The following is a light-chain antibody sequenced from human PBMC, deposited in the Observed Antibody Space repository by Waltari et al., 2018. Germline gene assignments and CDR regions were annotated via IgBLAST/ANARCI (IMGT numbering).Light chain of an antibody. V-gene: IGLV2-14*03. Sequence: QSALTQPASVFGSLGQSVTISCTGTATDIGGYDYVSWYQQHSGKAPKLLIFAVSNRPSEISARFSAYKSGNTAALSISVLQTEDEADYHCTSYTSKNTFRFGGGTRLTVL. J-gene: IGLJ2*01. CDR1: ATDIGGYDY. CDR2: AVS. CDR3: TSYTSKNTFR.